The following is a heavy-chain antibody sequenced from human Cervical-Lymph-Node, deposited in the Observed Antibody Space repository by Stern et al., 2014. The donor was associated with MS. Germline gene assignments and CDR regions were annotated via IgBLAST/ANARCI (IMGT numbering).Heavy chain of an antibody. V-gene: IGHV4-30-2*01. CDR1: GGSISRDDYS. Sequence: QLQLQESGSGLVKPSQTLSLTCAVSGGSISRDDYSWSWIRQPPGKGLEWVGYVYHSGTTYYNPSLKSRVTMSVDRSKNQISLRLSAVTAADTAVYYCARGRDGSHGPTIFDYWGQGTLVTVFS. D-gene: IGHD5-24*01. J-gene: IGHJ4*02. CDR3: ARGRDGSHGPTIFDY. CDR2: VYHSGTT.